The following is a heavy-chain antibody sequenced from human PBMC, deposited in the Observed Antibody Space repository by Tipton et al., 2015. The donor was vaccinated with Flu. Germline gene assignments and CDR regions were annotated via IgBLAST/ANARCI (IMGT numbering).Heavy chain of an antibody. V-gene: IGHV4-39*01. Sequence: LSLTCTVSSGSIRSTNYFCAWIRQPPGKGLELIGSIYPSGTTYYNPSLKSRVTISVDTSKSQFSLKLRSVTAADTAVYFCARLSYYDVDLKNFYFDYWGQGALVTVSS. D-gene: IGHD1-26*01. J-gene: IGHJ4*02. CDR3: ARLSYYDVDLKNFYFDY. CDR1: SGSIRSTNYF. CDR2: IYPSGTT.